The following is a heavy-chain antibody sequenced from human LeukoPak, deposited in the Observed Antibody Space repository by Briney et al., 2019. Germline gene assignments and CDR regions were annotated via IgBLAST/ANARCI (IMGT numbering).Heavy chain of an antibody. J-gene: IGHJ6*03. CDR2: INHSGST. Sequence: PSETLSLTCAVYGGSFIGFHWNWIRQPPGKGLEWIGDINHSGSTNYNPSLTSRVTISVDPSKNQFSLNLSSVTAADTAVYYCARGGLPQFYYYMDVWGKGTTVTVSS. CDR3: ARGGLPQFYYYMDV. V-gene: IGHV4-34*01. D-gene: IGHD3/OR15-3a*01. CDR1: GGSFIGFH.